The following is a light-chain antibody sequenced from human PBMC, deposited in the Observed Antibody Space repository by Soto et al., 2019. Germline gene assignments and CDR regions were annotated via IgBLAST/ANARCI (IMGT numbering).Light chain of an antibody. J-gene: IGKJ1*01. CDR3: LQDYNYPRT. Sequence: AIQMTQSPSSMSASVGDRVTITCRASQDIRNDLGWYQQKPGKAPKLLISTASTLESGVPPRFSGSGSGTDFILTINSLQPEDFATSYCLQDYNYPRTFGQGTQVEI. CDR2: TAS. CDR1: QDIRND. V-gene: IGKV1-6*01.